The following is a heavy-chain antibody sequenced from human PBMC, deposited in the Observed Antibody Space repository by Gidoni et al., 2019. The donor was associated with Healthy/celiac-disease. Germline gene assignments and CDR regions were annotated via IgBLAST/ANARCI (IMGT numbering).Heavy chain of an antibody. J-gene: IGHJ4*02. V-gene: IGHV4-34*01. CDR2: INHSGST. D-gene: IGHD3-10*01. CDR3: ARGRYWVPITMVRGARFDY. CDR1: GGSFSGSY. Sequence: QVQLQQWGAGLLKPSETLSLTCAVYGGSFSGSYWSWIRQPPGKGLEWIGEINHSGSTNYNPSLKSRVTISVDTSKNQFSLKLSSVTAADTAVYYCARGRYWVPITMVRGARFDYWGQGTLVTVSS.